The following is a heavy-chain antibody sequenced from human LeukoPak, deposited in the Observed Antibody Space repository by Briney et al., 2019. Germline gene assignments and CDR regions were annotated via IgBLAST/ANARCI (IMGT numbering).Heavy chain of an antibody. CDR3: ARVGREGYYFDY. D-gene: IGHD3-10*01. J-gene: IGHJ4*02. Sequence: GGSLRLSCAASGFTFDDYGMSWVRQAPGKGLEWVSGINWNGGSTGYADTVKGRFTISRDNAKNSLYLQMNSLRAEDAALYYCARVGREGYYFDYWGQGTLVTVSS. V-gene: IGHV3-20*04. CDR2: INWNGGST. CDR1: GFTFDDYG.